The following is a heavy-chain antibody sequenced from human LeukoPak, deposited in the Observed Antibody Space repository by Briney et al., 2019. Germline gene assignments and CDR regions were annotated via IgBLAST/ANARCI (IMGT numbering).Heavy chain of an antibody. CDR3: VKSTRAVMAMMDV. D-gene: IGHD3-16*01. V-gene: IGHV3-7*01. Sequence: GGSLRLSCAASGFTFSNYWMSWVRQAPGKGLEWVAHIKQDGSEKYYVDSVKGRFTISRDNAKNSLYLQMNSLRAEDTAVYSCVKSTRAVMAMMDVWGKGTTVTVSS. J-gene: IGHJ6*04. CDR2: IKQDGSEK. CDR1: GFTFSNYW.